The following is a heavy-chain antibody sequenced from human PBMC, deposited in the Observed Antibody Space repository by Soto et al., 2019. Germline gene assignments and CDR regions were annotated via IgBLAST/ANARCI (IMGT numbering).Heavy chain of an antibody. J-gene: IGHJ6*02. CDR3: ARLSSSSWYRFPRGMDV. CDR2: IYPGDSDT. D-gene: IGHD6-13*01. V-gene: IGHV5-51*01. Sequence: RESLKISCKGSGYSFTSYWIGWVRQMPGKGLEWMGIIYPGDSDTRYSPSFQGQVTISADKSISTAYLQWSSLKASDTAMYYCARLSSSSWYRFPRGMDVWGQGTTVTVSS. CDR1: GYSFTSYW.